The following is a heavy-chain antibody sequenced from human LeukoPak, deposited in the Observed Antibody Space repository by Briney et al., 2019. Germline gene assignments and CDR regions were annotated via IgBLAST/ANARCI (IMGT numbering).Heavy chain of an antibody. CDR1: GFTFRNYN. D-gene: IGHD2-2*01. CDR3: ARDRYCSSVTCPLFRSFDP. J-gene: IGHJ5*02. Sequence: GGSLRLSCAASGFTFRNYNINWVRQAPGKGLEWVSSIRTISTYIYYADSVKGRFTISRDNAKNSLYLQMNSLRAKDSAVYYCARDRYCSSVTCPLFRSFDPWGQGTLVTVSP. V-gene: IGHV3-21*01. CDR2: IRTISTYI.